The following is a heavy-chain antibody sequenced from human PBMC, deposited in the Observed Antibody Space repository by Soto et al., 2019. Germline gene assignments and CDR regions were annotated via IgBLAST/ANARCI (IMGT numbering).Heavy chain of an antibody. D-gene: IGHD2-2*01. CDR3: ARGGYCSSTSCLEFDY. Sequence: SETLSLTCAVSGGTISSGGYSWSWIRQPPGKGLEWIGYIYHSGSTYYNPSLKSRVTISVDRSKNQFSLKLSSVTAADTAVYYCARGGYCSSTSCLEFDYWGQGTLVTVSS. CDR2: IYHSGST. V-gene: IGHV4-30-2*01. CDR1: GGTISSGGYS. J-gene: IGHJ4*02.